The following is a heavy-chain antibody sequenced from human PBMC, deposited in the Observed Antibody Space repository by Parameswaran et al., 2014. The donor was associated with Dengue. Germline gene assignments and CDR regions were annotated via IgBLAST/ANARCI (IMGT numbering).Heavy chain of an antibody. CDR3: AKDGGYSYALGEDY. D-gene: IGHD5-18*01. CDR2: ISGSGGST. Sequence: RWIRQPPGKGLEWVSAISGSGGSTYYADSVKGRFTISRDNSKNTLYLQMNSLRAEDTAVYYCAKDGGYSYALGEDYWGQGTLVTVSS. V-gene: IGHV3-23*01. J-gene: IGHJ4*02.